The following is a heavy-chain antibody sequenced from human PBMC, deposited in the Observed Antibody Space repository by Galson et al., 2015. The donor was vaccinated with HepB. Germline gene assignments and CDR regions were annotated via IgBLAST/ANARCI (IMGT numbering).Heavy chain of an antibody. D-gene: IGHD4-17*01. CDR3: ARWDYGDWYYFDD. J-gene: IGHJ4*02. V-gene: IGHV5-51*01. CDR2: IHPGDSNT. Sequence: QSGAEVKKPGESLIISCRGFGSSFTAYWIGWVRQMPGKGLEWVGIIHPGDSNTKYSPSFQGQVIISADKSINTAYLKWSRLKASDTAMYYCARWDYGDWYYFDDWGQGTLVSVSS. CDR1: GSSFTAYW.